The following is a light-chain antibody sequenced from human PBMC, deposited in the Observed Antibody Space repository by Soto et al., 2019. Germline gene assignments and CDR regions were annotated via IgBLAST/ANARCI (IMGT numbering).Light chain of an antibody. V-gene: IGKV1-5*03. CDR1: QTISSW. J-gene: IGKJ1*01. CDR3: QHYNSYLEA. Sequence: DIQMTQSPSTLSASLGDRVTITCRASQTISSWLAWYQQKPGKAPKLLIYKASTLKSGVPSRFSGSGSGTEFTLTISSLQPDDFATYYCQHYNSYLEAFGQGTKVDI. CDR2: KAS.